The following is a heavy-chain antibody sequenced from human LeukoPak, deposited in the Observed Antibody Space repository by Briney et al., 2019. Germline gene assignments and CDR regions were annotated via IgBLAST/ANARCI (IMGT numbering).Heavy chain of an antibody. CDR2: IKQDGTEK. J-gene: IGHJ5*02. CDR3: ARDSSSWPENWFDP. V-gene: IGHV3-7*01. CDR1: GFTFNNYW. D-gene: IGHD6-13*01. Sequence: GGSLRLSCAASGFTFNNYWMSWVRQAPGKGLEWVANIKQDGTEKYYVDSVKGRFTISRDNAKNSLYLQMNSLRAEDTAVYYCARDSSSWPENWFDPWGQGTLVTVSS.